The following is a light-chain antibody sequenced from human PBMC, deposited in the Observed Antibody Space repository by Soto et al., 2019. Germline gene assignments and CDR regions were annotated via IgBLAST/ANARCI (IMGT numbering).Light chain of an antibody. CDR2: GNN. J-gene: IGLJ2*01. Sequence: QSVLTQPPSASGTPGQRVIISCSGSNSNIGINTVNWYQQLPGTAPKLLNYGNNQRPSGVPDRFSGSKSGTSASLAISGLQSEXEADYYCAAWDDSLNGVVFGGGTKLTVL. V-gene: IGLV1-44*01. CDR1: NSNIGINT. CDR3: AAWDDSLNGVV.